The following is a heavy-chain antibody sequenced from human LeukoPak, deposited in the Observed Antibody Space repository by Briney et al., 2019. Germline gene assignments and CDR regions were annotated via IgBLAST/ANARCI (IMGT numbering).Heavy chain of an antibody. CDR2: ICGNDDST. D-gene: IGHD2-15*01. Sequence: PGGSLRLSCAASGFTFRSHAMSWVRQAPGQGLEWVSGICGNDDSTYYANSVKGRFIISRDSPKNTLYLQMNSLRAEDTAVYYCAKLITSSCYSSADCWGQGTLVTVSS. CDR1: GFTFRSHA. V-gene: IGHV3-23*01. CDR3: AKLITSSCYSSADC. J-gene: IGHJ4*02.